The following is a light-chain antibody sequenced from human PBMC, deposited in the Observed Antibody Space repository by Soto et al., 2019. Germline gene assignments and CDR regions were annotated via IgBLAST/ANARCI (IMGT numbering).Light chain of an antibody. CDR1: SSDVGGYNY. V-gene: IGLV2-14*01. J-gene: IGLJ2*01. CDR2: EVS. CDR3: SSYTSSSLCV. Sequence: QSALTQPASVSGSPGQSITISCTGTSSDVGGYNYVSWYQQHPGKAPKLMIYEVSNRPSGVSNRFSGSKSGNTASLTISGLQAEDEADYYCSSYTSSSLCVFGGGTKVTVL.